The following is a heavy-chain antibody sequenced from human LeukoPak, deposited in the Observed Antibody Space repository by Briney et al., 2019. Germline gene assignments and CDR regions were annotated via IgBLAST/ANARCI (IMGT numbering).Heavy chain of an antibody. CDR3: AGEVYCSGGSCYERRYYALDI. CDR1: GYTFTSYG. V-gene: IGHV1-18*01. CDR2: ISAYNGNT. J-gene: IGHJ3*02. D-gene: IGHD2-15*01. Sequence: ASVKVSCKASGYTFTSYGISWVRQAPGQGLEWMGWISAYNGNTNYAQKLQGRVTMTTDTSTSTAYMELRSLRSDDTAVYYCAGEVYCSGGSCYERRYYALDIWGQGTMVTVSS.